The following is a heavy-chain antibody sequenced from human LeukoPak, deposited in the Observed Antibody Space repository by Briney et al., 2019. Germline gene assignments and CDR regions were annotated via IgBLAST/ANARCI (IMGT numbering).Heavy chain of an antibody. D-gene: IGHD3-16*01. Sequence: GGSLRLSCAASGFTYTNYWVSWFRQAPGQGLEWVASIKQDGSERYYVDSVKGRFTISRDNAKNSLFLQLSSLRVEDTAVYYCARGSMHVYHLYTDYWGQGALVTVSS. CDR1: GFTYTNYW. CDR2: IKQDGSER. CDR3: ARGSMHVYHLYTDY. J-gene: IGHJ4*02. V-gene: IGHV3-7*01.